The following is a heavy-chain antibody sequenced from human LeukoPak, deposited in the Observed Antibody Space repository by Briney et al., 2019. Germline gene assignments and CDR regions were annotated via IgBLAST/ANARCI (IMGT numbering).Heavy chain of an antibody. CDR3: AKPPGSYYLGYYGMDV. V-gene: IGHV3-30*18. D-gene: IGHD1-26*01. Sequence: GRSLRLSCAASGFTFSSYGMHWVRQAPGKGLEWVAVISYDGSNKYYADSVKGRFTISRDNSKNTLYLQMNSLRAEDTAVYYCAKPPGSYYLGYYGMDVWGQGTTVTVSS. CDR1: GFTFSSYG. J-gene: IGHJ6*02. CDR2: ISYDGSNK.